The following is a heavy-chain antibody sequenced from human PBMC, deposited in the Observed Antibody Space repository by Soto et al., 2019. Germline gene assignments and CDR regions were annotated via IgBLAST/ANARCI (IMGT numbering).Heavy chain of an antibody. D-gene: IGHD2-2*02. V-gene: IGHV3-21*01. CDR1: GFTFSTYS. Sequence: GGSLRLSCVGSGFTFSTYSINWVRQAPGKGLEWVSSISSRSDIYYADSVKGRFTISRDNAKNSASLQMNSLRAEDTAVYYCAREYTAWPLAYGLDVWGQGTTVTVSS. CDR2: ISSRSDI. CDR3: AREYTAWPLAYGLDV. J-gene: IGHJ6*02.